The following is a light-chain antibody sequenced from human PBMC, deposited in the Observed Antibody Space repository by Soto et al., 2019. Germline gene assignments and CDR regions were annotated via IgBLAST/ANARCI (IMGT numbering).Light chain of an antibody. Sequence: QSVLPQPASVSGSPGESITICCTGTSSDVGGYNYVSWYQQHPGKAPKLMIYDVSNRPSGVSNRFSGSKSGNTASLTISGLQAEDEADYYCSSYTSSSTPQFVFGTGTKVTVL. J-gene: IGLJ1*01. V-gene: IGLV2-14*01. CDR2: DVS. CDR3: SSYTSSSTPQFV. CDR1: SSDVGGYNY.